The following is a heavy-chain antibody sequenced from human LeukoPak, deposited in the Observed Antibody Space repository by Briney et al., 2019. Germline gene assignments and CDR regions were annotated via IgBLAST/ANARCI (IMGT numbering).Heavy chain of an antibody. CDR2: INPNSGGT. J-gene: IGHJ4*02. D-gene: IGHD3-3*01. CDR1: GYTFTGYY. V-gene: IGHV1-2*02. Sequence: GASVKVSCKASGYTFTGYYMHWVRQAPGQGLEWMGWINPNSGGTNYAQKFQGRVTMTRDTSISTAYMELSRLRSDDTAVYYCARSSHDFWSGYYPDWGQGTLVTVSS. CDR3: ARSSHDFWSGYYPD.